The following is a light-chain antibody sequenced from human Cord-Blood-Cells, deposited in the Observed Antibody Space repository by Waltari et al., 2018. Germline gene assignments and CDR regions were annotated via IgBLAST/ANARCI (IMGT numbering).Light chain of an antibody. CDR1: QSVSSY. V-gene: IGKV3-11*01. Sequence: EIVLTQSPATLSLSPGARATLSSRASQSVSSYLAWYQQKPGQAPRLLIYDASTRATGIPARFSGSGSGTDFTLTISSLEPEDFAVYYCQQRSNWPLTFGGGTKVEIK. J-gene: IGKJ4*01. CDR2: DAS. CDR3: QQRSNWPLT.